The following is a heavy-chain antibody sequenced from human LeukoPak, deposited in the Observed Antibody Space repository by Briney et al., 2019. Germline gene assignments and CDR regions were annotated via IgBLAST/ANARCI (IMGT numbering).Heavy chain of an antibody. Sequence: ASVKVSCKASGYTFTSYDINWVRQATGQGLEWMGWMNPNSGNTGYARKFQGRVTMTRNTSISTAYMELSSLRSEDTAVYYCAREGYYYGSGSSDWFDPWGQGTLVTVSS. J-gene: IGHJ5*02. D-gene: IGHD3-10*01. CDR2: MNPNSGNT. CDR1: GYTFTSYD. CDR3: AREGYYYGSGSSDWFDP. V-gene: IGHV1-8*01.